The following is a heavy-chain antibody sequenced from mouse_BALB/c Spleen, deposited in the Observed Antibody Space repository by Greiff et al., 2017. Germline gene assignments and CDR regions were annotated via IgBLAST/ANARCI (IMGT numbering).Heavy chain of an antibody. Sequence: DVMLVESGGGLVKPGGSLKLSCAASGFTFSSYAMSWVRQSPEKRLEWVAEISSGGSYTYYPDTVTGRFTISRDNAKNTLYLEMSSLRSEDTAMYYCARDPGGNSYYAMDYWGQGTSVTVSS. CDR3: ARDPGGNSYYAMDY. J-gene: IGHJ4*01. CDR1: GFTFSSYA. D-gene: IGHD2-1*01. V-gene: IGHV5-9-4*01. CDR2: ISSGGSYT.